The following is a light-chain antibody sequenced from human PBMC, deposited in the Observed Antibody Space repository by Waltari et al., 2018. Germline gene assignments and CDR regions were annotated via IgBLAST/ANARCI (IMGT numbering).Light chain of an antibody. J-gene: IGLJ1*01. Sequence: QSALTQPASVSGSPGQSLTISCPGTSSDVGGYNYVSWYQQHPGKAPKLMIYEVSNRPSGVSNRFSGSKSGNTASLTISGLQAEDEADYYCSSYTSSSTLEDVFGTGTKVTVL. V-gene: IGLV2-14*01. CDR2: EVS. CDR1: SSDVGGYNY. CDR3: SSYTSSSTLEDV.